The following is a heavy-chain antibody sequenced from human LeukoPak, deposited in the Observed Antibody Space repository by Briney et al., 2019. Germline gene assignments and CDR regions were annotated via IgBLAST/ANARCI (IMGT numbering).Heavy chain of an antibody. Sequence: ASVKVSCKASGYTFTGYYMHWVRQAPGQGLEWMGWINPNSGGTNYAQKFQGRVTMTRDTSTSTAYMELRSLRSDDTAVYYCARVYKYYFDYWGQGTLVTVSS. V-gene: IGHV1-2*02. CDR3: ARVYKYYFDY. CDR1: GYTFTGYY. CDR2: INPNSGGT. D-gene: IGHD1-1*01. J-gene: IGHJ4*02.